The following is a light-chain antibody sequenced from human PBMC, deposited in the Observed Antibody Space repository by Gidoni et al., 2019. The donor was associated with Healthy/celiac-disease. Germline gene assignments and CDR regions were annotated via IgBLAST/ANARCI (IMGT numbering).Light chain of an antibody. CDR1: QSVLYSSNNKNY. CDR3: QQYYSTPWT. CDR2: WAS. J-gene: IGKJ1*01. Sequence: DISMTQSPDPLAVSLGERATSTCKSSQSVLYSSNNKNYVAWYQQKPGQPPKLLIYWASTRESGVPDRFSGSGSGTDFTRTISSLQAEDVAVYYCQQYYSTPWTFXXXTKVEIK. V-gene: IGKV4-1*01.